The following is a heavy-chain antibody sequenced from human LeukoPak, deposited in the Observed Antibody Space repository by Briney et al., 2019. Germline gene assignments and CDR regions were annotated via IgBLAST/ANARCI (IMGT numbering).Heavy chain of an antibody. CDR2: ISAYNGNT. CDR3: AREPVDTAMVGGADY. Sequence: ASVTVSCKASGYTFTSYGISWVRQAPGQGLEWMGWISAYNGNTNYAQKLQGRVTMTTDTSTSTAYMELRSLRSDDTAVYYCAREPVDTAMVGGADYWGQGTLVTVSS. J-gene: IGHJ4*02. V-gene: IGHV1-18*01. CDR1: GYTFTSYG. D-gene: IGHD5-18*01.